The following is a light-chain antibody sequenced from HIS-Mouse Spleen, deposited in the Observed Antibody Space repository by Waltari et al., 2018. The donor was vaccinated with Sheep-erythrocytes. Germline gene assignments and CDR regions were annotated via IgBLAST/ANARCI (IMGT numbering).Light chain of an antibody. V-gene: IGLV2-11*01. CDR2: DVS. CDR1: SSDVGGYNY. J-gene: IGLJ1*01. CDR3: CSYAGSYNHV. Sequence: QSALTQPRSVSGSPGQSVTISCTGTSSDVGGYNYVSCYQQYPGKAPKLMIYDVSKRPEGVPDRFSGSKSGNTASLTISGLQAEDEADYYCCSYAGSYNHVFATGTKVTVL.